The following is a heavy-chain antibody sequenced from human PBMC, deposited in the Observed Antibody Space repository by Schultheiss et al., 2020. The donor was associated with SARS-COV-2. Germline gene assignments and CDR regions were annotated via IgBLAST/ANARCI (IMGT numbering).Heavy chain of an antibody. V-gene: IGHV3-11*01. CDR2: ISSSGSTI. D-gene: IGHD3-22*01. CDR3: AKDYRESSGYYGLFDY. Sequence: GESLKISCAASGFTFSDYYMSWIRQAPGKGLEWVSYISSSGSTIYYADSVKGRFTISRDNSKNTLYLQMNSLRAEDTAVYYCAKDYRESSGYYGLFDYWGQGTLVTVSS. J-gene: IGHJ4*02. CDR1: GFTFSDYY.